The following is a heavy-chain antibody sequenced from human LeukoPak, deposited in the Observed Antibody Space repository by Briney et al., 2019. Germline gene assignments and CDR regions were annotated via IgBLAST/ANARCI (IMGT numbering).Heavy chain of an antibody. Sequence: GGSLRLSCAASGFTFSSYGMHWVRQAPGKGLEWVAVIWYDGSNKYYADSVKGRFTISRDNSKNTLYLQMNSLRAEDTAVYYCAKTAVAGKHGGRRNYFDYWGQGTLLTASS. CDR2: IWYDGSNK. CDR3: AKTAVAGKHGGRRNYFDY. CDR1: GFTFSSYG. J-gene: IGHJ4*02. D-gene: IGHD6-19*01. V-gene: IGHV3-33*06.